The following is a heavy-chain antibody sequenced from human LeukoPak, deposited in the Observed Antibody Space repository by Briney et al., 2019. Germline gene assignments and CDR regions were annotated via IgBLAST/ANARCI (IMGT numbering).Heavy chain of an antibody. CDR2: INSDGRST. V-gene: IGHV3-74*01. Sequence: GGSLRLSCAASGFTFSSYWMHWVRQAPGKGLVWVSRINSDGRSTSYADSAKGRFTISRDNAKNTLYLQMNSLRAEDTAVYYCVRDVWGDRDSHFDYWGQGTLVTVSS. CDR1: GFTFSSYW. CDR3: VRDVWGDRDSHFDY. J-gene: IGHJ4*02. D-gene: IGHD2-21*01.